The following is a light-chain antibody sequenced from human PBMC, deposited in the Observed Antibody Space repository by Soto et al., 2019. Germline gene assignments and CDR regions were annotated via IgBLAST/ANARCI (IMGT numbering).Light chain of an antibody. Sequence: AGSSRRAVCVIWRAWYQQKPGQAHRLLGYGTSSSDTGIPDRFSGSGSGTEFTLTISSLEPDDFARYYWHQYNRGPITFGQGTRLEIK. V-gene: IGKV3-20*01. CDR1: RAVCVIW. CDR2: GTS. CDR3: HQYNRGPIT. J-gene: IGKJ5*01.